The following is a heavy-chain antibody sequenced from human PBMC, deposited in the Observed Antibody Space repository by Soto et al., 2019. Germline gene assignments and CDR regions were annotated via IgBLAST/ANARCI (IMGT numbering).Heavy chain of an antibody. CDR2: ISSSSTI. D-gene: IGHD3-22*01. CDR1: GFTFSSYS. J-gene: IGHJ6*02. CDR3: ATREYYDSSGYYYSYYYYGMDV. Sequence: PGGALRLSCAASGFTFSSYSMNWVRQAPGKGLEWVSYISSSSTIYYADSVKGRFTISRDNAKNSLYLQMNSLRDEDTAVYYCATREYYDSSGYYYSYYYYGMDVWGQGTTVTVS. V-gene: IGHV3-48*02.